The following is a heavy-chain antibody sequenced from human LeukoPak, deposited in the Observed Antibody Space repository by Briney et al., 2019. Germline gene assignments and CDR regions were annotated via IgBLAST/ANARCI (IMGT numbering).Heavy chain of an antibody. CDR2: INSNNSYI. CDR1: GFTFSSYS. CDR3: ARTGDYDFWSDYHFYYYYYMDV. Sequence: PGGPLRLSCAASGFTFSSYSMNWVRQAPGKGLEWVSSINSNNSYIYYADSVKGRFTISRDNAKNSMYLQMHSLRAEDTAVYYCARTGDYDFWSDYHFYYYYYMDVWGKGTTVTVSS. V-gene: IGHV3-21*01. J-gene: IGHJ6*03. D-gene: IGHD3-3*01.